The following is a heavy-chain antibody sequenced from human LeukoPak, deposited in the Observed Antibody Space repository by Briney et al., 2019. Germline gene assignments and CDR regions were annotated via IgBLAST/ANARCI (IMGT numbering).Heavy chain of an antibody. V-gene: IGHV3-7*01. CDR1: GFIFREYW. CDR3: VRAGWELDY. CDR2: IKEDGSEK. J-gene: IGHJ4*02. Sequence: GGSLTLSCGASGFIFREYWMSWVRQPPGKGLQWVAHIKEDGSEKYYLDSVKGRFTIARDDAKNSLYLQMHSLRAEDTALYYCVRAGWELDYWGQGTPVTVSS. D-gene: IGHD4-23*01.